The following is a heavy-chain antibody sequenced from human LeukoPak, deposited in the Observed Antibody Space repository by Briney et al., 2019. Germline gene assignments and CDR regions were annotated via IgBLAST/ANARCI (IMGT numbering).Heavy chain of an antibody. J-gene: IGHJ4*02. CDR2: INHSGST. Sequence: SETLSLTCAVYGGSFSGNYWSWIRQPPGKGLEWIGEINHSGSTNYNPSLKSRVTISVDTSKNQFSLKLSSVTAADTAVYYCARDSMVRGFDYWGQGTLVTVSS. CDR1: GGSFSGNY. CDR3: ARDSMVRGFDY. V-gene: IGHV4-34*01. D-gene: IGHD3-10*01.